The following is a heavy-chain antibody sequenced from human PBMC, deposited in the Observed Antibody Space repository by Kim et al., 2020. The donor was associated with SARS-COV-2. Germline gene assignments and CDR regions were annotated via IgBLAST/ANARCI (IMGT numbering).Heavy chain of an antibody. V-gene: IGHV3-74*01. CDR1: EFTIRNYW. J-gene: IGHJ2*01. D-gene: IGHD2-15*01. CDR2: MNTAGSTL. CDR3: ARGPGYAYVTWYYDL. Sequence: GGSLRLSCAASEFTIRNYWMNWVRQVPGKGLVWVARMNTAGSTLNYADSVKGRFTISRDNGRNMLFLDMNSLGDEDTAVYYCARGPGYAYVTWYYDLWGRGTVVTVYS.